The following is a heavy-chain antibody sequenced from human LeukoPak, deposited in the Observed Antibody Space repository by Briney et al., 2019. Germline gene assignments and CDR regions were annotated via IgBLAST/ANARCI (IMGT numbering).Heavy chain of an antibody. V-gene: IGHV3-23*01. D-gene: IGHD1-26*01. CDR1: GFTFNSYT. Sequence: GGSLRLSCAASGFTFNSYTMSWVRLAPGKGLEWVSSVGGAGGDTWYSDSVKGRFTISRDNSKTTVYLQMNSLSPEDTALYYCARRRIPGRESDAFDIWGQGTMVTVSS. J-gene: IGHJ3*02. CDR3: ARRRIPGRESDAFDI. CDR2: VGGAGGDT.